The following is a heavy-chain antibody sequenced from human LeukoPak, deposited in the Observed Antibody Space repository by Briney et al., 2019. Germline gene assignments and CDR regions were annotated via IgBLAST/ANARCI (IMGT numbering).Heavy chain of an antibody. CDR1: GFTFSSYA. CDR2: ISYDGSNK. D-gene: IGHD1-26*01. V-gene: IGHV3-30-3*01. CDR3: ARDLEAGATFFLGY. J-gene: IGHJ4*02. Sequence: GGSLRLACAASGFTFSSYAMHWVRQAPGKGLEWVAVISYDGSNKYYADSVKGRFTISRDNSKNTLYLQMNSLRAEDTAVYYCARDLEAGATFFLGYWGQGTLVTVSS.